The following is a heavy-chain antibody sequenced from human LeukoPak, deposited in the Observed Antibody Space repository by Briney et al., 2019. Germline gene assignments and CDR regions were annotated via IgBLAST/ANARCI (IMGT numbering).Heavy chain of an antibody. V-gene: IGHV3-23*01. D-gene: IGHD3-22*01. CDR3: AKERYTRGDDRTRGAIDS. J-gene: IGHJ3*02. CDR2: ISGSGGST. CDR1: GFTFSSYA. Sequence: GGSLRLSCAASGFTFSSYAMRWARQAPGKGLEWVSAISGSGGSTYYADSVKGRFTISRDNSKNTLYLQMNSLRAEDTAVYYCAKERYTRGDDRTRGAIDSWGQGTMVTVSS.